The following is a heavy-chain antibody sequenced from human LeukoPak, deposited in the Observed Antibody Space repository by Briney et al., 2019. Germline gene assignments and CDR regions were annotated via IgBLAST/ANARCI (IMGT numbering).Heavy chain of an antibody. CDR2: ISAYNGNT. V-gene: IGHV1-18*01. Sequence: ASVKVSCKASGYTFTSYAMHWVRQAPGQRLEWMGWISAYNGNTNYAQKLQGRVTMTTDTSTSTAYMELRSLRSDDTAVYYCAREYCSGGSCYPIFDYWGQGTLVTVSS. D-gene: IGHD2-15*01. CDR3: AREYCSGGSCYPIFDY. CDR1: GYTFTSYA. J-gene: IGHJ4*02.